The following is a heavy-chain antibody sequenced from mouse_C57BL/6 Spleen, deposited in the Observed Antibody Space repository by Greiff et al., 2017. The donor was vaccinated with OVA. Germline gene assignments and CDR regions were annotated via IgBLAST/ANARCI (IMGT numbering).Heavy chain of an antibody. CDR3: VKAVLFYYAMDY. V-gene: IGHV7-4*01. CDR1: GFNFTDYY. J-gene: IGHJ4*01. Sequence: EVNVVESGGGLVQPGASLRLSCAASGFNFTDYYMSWVRQPPGKGPEWLALIRKKANGYTTEYTASVKGRFTISRDNSQNILYLQMNTLRAEDSATYYCVKAVLFYYAMDYWGQGTSVTVSS. CDR2: IRKKANGYTT.